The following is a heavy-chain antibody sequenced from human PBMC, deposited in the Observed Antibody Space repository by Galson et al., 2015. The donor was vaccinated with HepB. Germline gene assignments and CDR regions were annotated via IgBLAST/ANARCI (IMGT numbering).Heavy chain of an antibody. J-gene: IGHJ5*01. CDR2: IKLDASET. Sequence: SLRLSCAGSGFTFGDYWMSWVRQAPGKGLEWVADIKLDASETSYVDSVKGRFTISRDDAKNSLFLQMNYLRVGDTAVYYCAMARSGWFNFWGLGTLVTVSS. CDR1: GFTFGDYW. V-gene: IGHV3-7*03. D-gene: IGHD1-26*01. CDR3: AMARSGWFNF.